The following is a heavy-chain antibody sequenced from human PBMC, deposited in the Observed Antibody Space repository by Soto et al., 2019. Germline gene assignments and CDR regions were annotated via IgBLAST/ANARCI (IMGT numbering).Heavy chain of an antibody. Sequence: QMQVVQSGPEVKKPGTSVKVSCKTSGFMFTSSAVQWVRQARGQRLEWIGWLVVGSGNTHYAQHFQERVTLTRDMSTGTAYKELSSLRSEDTAVYYCAAVPVLRFLKWLPAYVDYWGQGTLVTDSS. CDR2: LVVGSGNT. CDR3: AAVPVLRFLKWLPAYVDY. D-gene: IGHD3-3*01. V-gene: IGHV1-58*01. J-gene: IGHJ4*02. CDR1: GFMFTSSA.